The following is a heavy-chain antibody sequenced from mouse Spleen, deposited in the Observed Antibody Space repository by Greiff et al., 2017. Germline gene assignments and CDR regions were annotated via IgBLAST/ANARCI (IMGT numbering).Heavy chain of an antibody. CDR1: GFTFSSYT. Sequence: EVKLMESGGGLVKPGGSLKLSCAASGFTFSSYTMSWVRQTPEKRLEWVATISSGGGNTYYPDSVKGRFTISRDNAKNTLYLQMSSLRSEDTALYYCASLTLYYFDYWGQGTTLTVSS. CDR3: ASLTLYYFDY. V-gene: IGHV5-9*01. J-gene: IGHJ2*01. CDR2: ISSGGGNT.